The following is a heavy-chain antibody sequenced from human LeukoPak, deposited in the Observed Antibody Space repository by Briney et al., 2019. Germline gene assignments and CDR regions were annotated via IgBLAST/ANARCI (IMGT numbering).Heavy chain of an antibody. CDR1: GGPISSSSYS. D-gene: IGHD6-13*01. CDR3: ARVVAAASFDY. Sequence: SETLSLTCTVSGGPISSSSYSWSWIRQPPGKGLEWIGYIYHSGSTYYNPSLKSRVTISVDRSKNQFSLKLSSVTAADTAVYYCARVVAAASFDYWGQGTLVTVSS. V-gene: IGHV4-30-2*01. J-gene: IGHJ4*02. CDR2: IYHSGST.